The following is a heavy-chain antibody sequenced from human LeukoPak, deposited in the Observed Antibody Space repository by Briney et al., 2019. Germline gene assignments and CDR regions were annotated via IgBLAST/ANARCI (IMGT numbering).Heavy chain of an antibody. CDR1: GFTISGFW. V-gene: IGHV3-74*01. D-gene: IGHD2-2*01. CDR3: IREVQVRAAASLGL. J-gene: IGHJ4*01. Sequence: GGSLRLSRAASGFTISGFWMHWVRQVPGEGLVWVARMNSAGTTINYADSVKGRFTISRDNVRNTLHLQMNNLRLEDTAVYFCIREVQVRAAASLGLWGRGTLVTAS. CDR2: MNSAGTTI.